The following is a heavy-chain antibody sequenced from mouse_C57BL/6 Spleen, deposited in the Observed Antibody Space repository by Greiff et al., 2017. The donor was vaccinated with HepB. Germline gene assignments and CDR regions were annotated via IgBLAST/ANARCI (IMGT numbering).Heavy chain of an antibody. CDR3: ARRGTGTVVAKDYAMDY. D-gene: IGHD1-1*01. Sequence: VQLRQPGAGLLKPGASVKLSCKASGSTFTSYWMRGVKQGPGQGLGWIGEIDPSDSYTNYNQKFKGKATLTVDTSSSTAYMQLSSLTSEDSAVYYCARRGTGTVVAKDYAMDYWGQGTSVTVSS. V-gene: IGHV1-50*01. CDR2: IDPSDSYT. J-gene: IGHJ4*01. CDR1: GSTFTSYW.